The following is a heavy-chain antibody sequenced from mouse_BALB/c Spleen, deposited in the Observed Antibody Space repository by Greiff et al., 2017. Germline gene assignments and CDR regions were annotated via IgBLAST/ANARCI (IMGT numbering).Heavy chain of an antibody. CDR3: ARGRLGLFDY. J-gene: IGHJ2*01. CDR2: ISDGGSYT. D-gene: IGHD4-1*01. CDR1: GFTFSDYY. Sequence: EVQRVESGGGLVKPGGSLKLSCAASGFTFSDYYMYWVRQTPEKRLEWVATISDGGSYTYYPDSVKGRFTISRDNAKNNLYLQMSSLKSEDTAMYYCARGRLGLFDYWGQGTTLTVSS. V-gene: IGHV5-4*02.